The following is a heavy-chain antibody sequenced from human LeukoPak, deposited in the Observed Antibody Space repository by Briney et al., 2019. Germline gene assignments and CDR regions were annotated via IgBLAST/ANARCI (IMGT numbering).Heavy chain of an antibody. J-gene: IGHJ6*03. CDR3: ARLHSKRYYYGSTSRGGSYYYYMDV. CDR1: GYSFTSYW. CDR2: IYPGDSDT. D-gene: IGHD3-10*01. Sequence: GESLKISCKGSGYSFTSYWIGWVRQMPGKGLEWMGIIYPGDSDTRYSPSFQGQVTISADKSIGTAYLEWSSLKASGTAMYYCARLHSKRYYYGSTSRGGSYYYYMDVWGKGTTVTVSS. V-gene: IGHV5-51*01.